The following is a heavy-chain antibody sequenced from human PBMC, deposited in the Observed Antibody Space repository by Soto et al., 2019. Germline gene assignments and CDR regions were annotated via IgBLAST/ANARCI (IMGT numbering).Heavy chain of an antibody. CDR2: INNAGTT. J-gene: IGHJ6*02. CDR1: GFDASVNF. CDR3: VRENYYYGMDV. V-gene: IGHV3-66*01. Sequence: DVQLVESGGTLVQPGGSLKLSCAASGFDASVNFMTWVRQAPGKGLEWVSSINNAGTTFYADSVKGRFTISRDDSQNPLFLQMKSLRVEDTAMYYCVRENYYYGMDVWGQGTAVTVSS.